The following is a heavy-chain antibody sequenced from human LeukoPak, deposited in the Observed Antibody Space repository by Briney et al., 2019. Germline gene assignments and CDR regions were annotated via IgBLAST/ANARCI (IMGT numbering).Heavy chain of an antibody. J-gene: IGHJ4*02. V-gene: IGHV3-15*01. CDR1: GFTFSNAW. CDR3: TTVSADSYGFRYFDY. CDR2: IKSKTDGGTT. Sequence: PGGSLRLSCAASGFTFSNAWMSWVRQAPGKGLEWVGRIKSKTDGGTTDYAAPVKGRFTISRDDSKNTLYLQTNSLKTEDTAVYYCTTVSADSYGFRYFDYWGQGTLVTVSS. D-gene: IGHD5-18*01.